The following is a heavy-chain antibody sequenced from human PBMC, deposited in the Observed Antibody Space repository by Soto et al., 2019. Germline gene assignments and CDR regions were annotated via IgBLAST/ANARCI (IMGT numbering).Heavy chain of an antibody. CDR1: GFTFSSYA. Sequence: EVQLLASGGGLVQHWGSLRLSCAASGFTFSSYAMSWVRQAPGKGLEWVSAISGSGGSTYYADSVKGQFTISREHYKNTLYLQMNSMSLEDTAVYYCEKDWGVLHSWGQGTLVIVSS. CDR3: EKDWGVLHS. J-gene: IGHJ4*02. D-gene: IGHD3-10*01. V-gene: IGHV3-23*01. CDR2: ISGSGGST.